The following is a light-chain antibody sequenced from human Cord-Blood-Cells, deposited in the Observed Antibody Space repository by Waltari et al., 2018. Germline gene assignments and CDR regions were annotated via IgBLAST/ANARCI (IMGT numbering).Light chain of an antibody. CDR1: SLRSYY. Sequence: SSELTQDPAVSVALGQTVRITCQGDSLRSYYASWYQQKPGQAPVLVIYGKNNRPSGIPDQFSGSSSGNTASLTITGAQAEDEADYYCNSRDSSGNHLVVGGGTKLTVL. CDR3: NSRDSSGNHLV. V-gene: IGLV3-19*01. J-gene: IGLJ2*01. CDR2: GKN.